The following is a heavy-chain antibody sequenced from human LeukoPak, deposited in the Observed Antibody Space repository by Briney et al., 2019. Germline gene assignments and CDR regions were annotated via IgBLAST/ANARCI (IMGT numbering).Heavy chain of an antibody. CDR1: GFTFSDYY. J-gene: IGHJ4*02. V-gene: IGHV3-11*01. CDR2: ISSSGSTI. CDR3: ASEYSSSDLFDY. Sequence: GGSLRLSCAASGFTFSDYYMSWIRQAPGKGLEWVSYISSSGSTIYYADSVKGRFTISRDNAKNSLYLQMNSLRAEDTAVYYCASEYSSSDLFDYWGQGTLVTVSS. D-gene: IGHD6-6*01.